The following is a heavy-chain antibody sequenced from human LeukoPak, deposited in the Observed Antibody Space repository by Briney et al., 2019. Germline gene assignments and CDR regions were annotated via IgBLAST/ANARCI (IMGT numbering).Heavy chain of an antibody. CDR3: ASGGPVTTYDFDY. CDR1: GFTFRSYS. J-gene: IGHJ4*02. V-gene: IGHV3-21*01. D-gene: IGHD4-17*01. CDR2: INSDSNYI. Sequence: GGSLRLSCAASGFTFRSYSMNWVRQAPGKGLEWVSSINSDSNYIYYADSVQGRFTISRDNAKNSLYLQMNSLRAEDTAVYYCASGGPVTTYDFDYWGQGTLVTVSS.